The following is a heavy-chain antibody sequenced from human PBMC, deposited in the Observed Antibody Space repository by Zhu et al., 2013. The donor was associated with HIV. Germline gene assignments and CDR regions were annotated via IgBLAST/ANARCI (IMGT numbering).Heavy chain of an antibody. CDR3: ARGGYDRKVHYDY. J-gene: IGHJ4*02. V-gene: IGHV4-31*03. CDR1: GGSISSGGYY. Sequence: QVQLQESGPGLVKPSQTLSLTCTVSGGSISSGGYYWSWIRQHPGQGLEWIGYIYYSGSTYYSPSLKSRLTISVDTSKNQFSLKLSSVTAADTALYYCARGGYDRKVHYDYWGQGTLVTVSS. D-gene: IGHD5-12*01. CDR2: IYYSGST.